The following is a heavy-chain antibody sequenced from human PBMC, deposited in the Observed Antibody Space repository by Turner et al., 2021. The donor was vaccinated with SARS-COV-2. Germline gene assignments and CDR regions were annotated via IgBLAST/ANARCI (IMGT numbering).Heavy chain of an antibody. Sequence: QLQLQESGPGLVKPSETLSLTCTVPGGSISSSSYYRGWLRQPPGKGLEWIGSIYYSGSTYYNPSLKSRVTISVDTSKNQFSRKLTSVTAADSAVYFCARHWEVAAAAYLARFDPWGQGTLVTVSS. CDR3: ARHWEVAAAAYLARFDP. J-gene: IGHJ5*02. CDR2: IYYSGST. V-gene: IGHV4-39*01. D-gene: IGHD6-13*01. CDR1: GGSISSSSYY.